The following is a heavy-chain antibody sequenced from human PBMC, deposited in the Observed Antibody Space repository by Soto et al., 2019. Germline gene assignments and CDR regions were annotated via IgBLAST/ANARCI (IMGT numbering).Heavy chain of an antibody. CDR1: GGTFSSYT. J-gene: IGHJ4*02. V-gene: IGHV1-69*02. CDR3: ARGEQRVPVHS. Sequence: QVQLVQSGAEVKKPGSSVKVSCKASGGTFSSYTISWVRQAPGQGLEWMGRIIPILGIANYAQKFQGRVTITADKATSTAYMEHSSPRAEETCVDYGARGEQRVPVHSWGRGPLVTVAS. CDR2: IIPILGIA. D-gene: IGHD6-25*01.